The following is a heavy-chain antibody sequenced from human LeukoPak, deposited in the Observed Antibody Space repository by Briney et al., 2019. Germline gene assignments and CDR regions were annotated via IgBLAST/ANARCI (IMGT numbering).Heavy chain of an antibody. CDR1: GYTFTSYD. V-gene: IGHV1-8*01. Sequence: ASVKVSCKASGYTFTSYDINWVRQATGQGLEWMGWMNPNSGNTGYAQKFQGRVTMTRNTSISTAYMELSSLRSEDTAVYYCARAPGRDGYKDYWGQGILVTVSS. CDR3: ARAPGRDGYKDY. D-gene: IGHD5-24*01. J-gene: IGHJ4*02. CDR2: MNPNSGNT.